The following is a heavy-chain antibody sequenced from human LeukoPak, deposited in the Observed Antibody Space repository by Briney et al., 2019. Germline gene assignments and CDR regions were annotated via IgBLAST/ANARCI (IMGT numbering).Heavy chain of an antibody. CDR3: ARGSTPAFFWSGYYYFDY. CDR1: GYTFTSYY. J-gene: IGHJ4*02. D-gene: IGHD3-3*01. CDR2: INPSGGST. V-gene: IGHV1-46*01. Sequence: ASVKVSCKASGYTFTSYYMHWVRQAPGQGLEWMGIINPSGGSTSYAQKFQGRVTMTRDTSTSTVYMELSSLRSEDTAVYYCARGSTPAFFWSGYYYFDYWGQGTLVTVSS.